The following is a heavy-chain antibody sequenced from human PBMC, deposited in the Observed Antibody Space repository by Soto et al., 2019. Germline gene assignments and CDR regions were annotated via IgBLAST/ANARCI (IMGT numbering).Heavy chain of an antibody. J-gene: IGHJ6*02. CDR2: INPNSGGT. CDR1: GYTFTGYY. V-gene: IGHV1-2*04. Sequence: ASVKVSCKASGYTFTGYYMHWVRQAPGQGLEWMGWINPNSGGTNYAQKFQGWVTMTRDTSISTAYMELGRLRSDDTAVYYCARGTDTIFGVVTEGRWHGMDVWGQGTTVTVSS. CDR3: ARGTDTIFGVVTEGRWHGMDV. D-gene: IGHD3-3*01.